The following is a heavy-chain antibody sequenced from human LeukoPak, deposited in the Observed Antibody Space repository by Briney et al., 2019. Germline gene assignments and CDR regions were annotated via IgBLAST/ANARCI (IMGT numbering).Heavy chain of an antibody. CDR1: GDSFSSNSAA. CDR2: TYYRSKWYN. J-gene: IGHJ6*03. Sequence: SQTLSLTCAISGDSFSSNSAAWNWVRQSPSRGLEWLGRTYYRSKWYNDYAVSVKSRITINPDTSKNQFSLQLNSVTPEDTAVYYCARGEYYYDYGRYYYYMVVWGKGTTVTVSS. D-gene: IGHD3-22*01. V-gene: IGHV6-1*01. CDR3: ARGEYYYDYGRYYYYMVV.